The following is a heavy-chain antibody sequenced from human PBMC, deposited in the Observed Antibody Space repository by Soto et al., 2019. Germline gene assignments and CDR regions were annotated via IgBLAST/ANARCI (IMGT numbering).Heavy chain of an antibody. J-gene: IGHJ4*02. CDR3: ASITSGSYYWEGAGGGY. CDR2: ISGSGGST. V-gene: IGHV3-23*01. D-gene: IGHD3-10*01. CDR1: GFTFSSYA. Sequence: PGGSLRLSCAASGFTFSSYAMSWVRQAPGKGLEWVSAISGSGGSTYYADSVKGRFTISRDNSKNTLYLQMNSLRAEDTAVYYCASITSGSYYWEGAGGGYWGQGTLVTVSS.